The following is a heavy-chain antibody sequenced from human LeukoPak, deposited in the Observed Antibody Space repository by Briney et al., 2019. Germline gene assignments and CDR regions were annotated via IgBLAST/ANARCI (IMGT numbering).Heavy chain of an antibody. CDR2: ISGSGGST. CDR1: GFTFSSYA. D-gene: IGHD3-22*01. V-gene: IGHV3-23*01. Sequence: GGSLRLSCAASGFTFSSYAISWVRQAPGKGLEWVSAISGSGGSTYYADSVKGRFTISRDNSKNTLYLQMNSLRAEDTAVYYCAKGASIVVVIYYFDYWGQGTLVTVSS. CDR3: AKGASIVVVIYYFDY. J-gene: IGHJ4*02.